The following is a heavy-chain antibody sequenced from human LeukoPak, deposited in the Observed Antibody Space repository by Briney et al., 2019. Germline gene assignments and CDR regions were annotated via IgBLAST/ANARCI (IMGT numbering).Heavy chain of an antibody. D-gene: IGHD2-15*01. CDR1: GFTFSSYS. CDR2: ISSSSSYI. J-gene: IGHJ6*02. CDR3: ARDEDGYCSGGSCYSLMKFYYYYGMDV. V-gene: IGHV3-21*01. Sequence: GGSLRLSCAASGFTFSSYSMNWVRQAPGKGLEWVSSISSSSSYIYYADSVKGRFTISRDNAKNSLYLQMNSLRAEDTAVYYCARDEDGYCSGGSCYSLMKFYYYYGMDVWGQGTTVTVSS.